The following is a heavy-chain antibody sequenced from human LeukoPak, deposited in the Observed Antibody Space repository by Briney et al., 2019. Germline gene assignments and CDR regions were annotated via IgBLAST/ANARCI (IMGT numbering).Heavy chain of an antibody. CDR2: IKQDGSEK. V-gene: IGHV3-7*01. D-gene: IGHD3-3*01. J-gene: IGHJ4*02. Sequence: GGSLRLSCAASGFTFSSYWMSWVRQAPGKGLEWVANIKQDGSEKYYVDSVKGRFTISRDNAKNSAYLQMNSLRAEDTAVYYCARVTYYDFWTRNYQTPYYFDYWGQGTLVTVSS. CDR1: GFTFSSYW. CDR3: ARVTYYDFWTRNYQTPYYFDY.